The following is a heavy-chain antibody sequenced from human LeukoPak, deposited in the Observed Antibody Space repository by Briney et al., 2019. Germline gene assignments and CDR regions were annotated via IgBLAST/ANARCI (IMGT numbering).Heavy chain of an antibody. CDR1: GFTFSSYS. D-gene: IGHD3-22*01. CDR3: ARDTYSYDSSGYYLPEGFDY. J-gene: IGHJ4*02. V-gene: IGHV3-21*01. CDR2: ISSSSNYI. Sequence: GGSLRLSCAASGFTFSSYSLNWVRQAPGMGLEWVSSISSSSNYIYYADSVKGRFTISRDNGKNSLYLQMNSLRAEDTAVYYCARDTYSYDSSGYYLPEGFDYWGQGTLVTVSS.